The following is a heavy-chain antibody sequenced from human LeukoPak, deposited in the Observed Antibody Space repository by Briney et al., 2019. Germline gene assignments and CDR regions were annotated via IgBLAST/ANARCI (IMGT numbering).Heavy chain of an antibody. Sequence: ASVKVSCKASGYTFTGYYMHWVRQAPGQGLEWMGWINPNSGGTNYAQKFQGRVTMTRDTSISTAYTELSRLRSDDTAVYYCAITMIVVVRVEAFDIWGQGTMVTVSS. J-gene: IGHJ3*02. D-gene: IGHD3-22*01. V-gene: IGHV1-2*02. CDR3: AITMIVVVRVEAFDI. CDR2: INPNSGGT. CDR1: GYTFTGYY.